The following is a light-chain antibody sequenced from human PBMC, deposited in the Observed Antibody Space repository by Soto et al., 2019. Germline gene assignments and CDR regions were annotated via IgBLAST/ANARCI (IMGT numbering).Light chain of an antibody. J-gene: IGLJ1*01. CDR2: GVS. Sequence: QSALTQPASVSGSPGQSITISCTGTSSDVGAYNYVSWYQQHPGTAPKLIIFGVSNRPSGVSNRFSGSKSGSTASLTISGLQAEDEADYYCCSHAGSSNYVFGTGTKLTVL. V-gene: IGLV2-23*02. CDR1: SSDVGAYNY. CDR3: CSHAGSSNYV.